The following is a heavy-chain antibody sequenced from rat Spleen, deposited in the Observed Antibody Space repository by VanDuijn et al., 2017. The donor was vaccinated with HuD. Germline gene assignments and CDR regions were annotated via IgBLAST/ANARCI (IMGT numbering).Heavy chain of an antibody. D-gene: IGHD4-3*01. Sequence: EVQLVESDGDLVQPGRSLKLSCAASGFTFSDFFMAWVRQAPTKGLEWVATISSDGGRNFYRDSVKGRFTISRDNTKSTLSLQMDSLRSEDTATYYCVRQDTSGYSNWFTYWGQGTLVTVSS. CDR1: GFTFSDFF. V-gene: IGHV5-29*01. CDR3: VRQDTSGYSNWFTY. J-gene: IGHJ3*01. CDR2: ISSDGGRN.